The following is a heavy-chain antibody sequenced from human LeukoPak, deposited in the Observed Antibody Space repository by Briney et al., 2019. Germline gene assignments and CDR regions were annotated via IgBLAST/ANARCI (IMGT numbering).Heavy chain of an antibody. J-gene: IGHJ4*02. Sequence: GESLKISCKGFGYTFTSYWIGWVRQLPGKGLEWMGIIYPDDSDARYSPSFQGQVTISADKSISTAYLQWSSLKASDTAMYYCARRGAYDYTNHLGYWGQGTLVTVSS. CDR1: GYTFTSYW. V-gene: IGHV5-51*01. CDR2: IYPDDSDA. CDR3: ARRGAYDYTNHLGY. D-gene: IGHD4-11*01.